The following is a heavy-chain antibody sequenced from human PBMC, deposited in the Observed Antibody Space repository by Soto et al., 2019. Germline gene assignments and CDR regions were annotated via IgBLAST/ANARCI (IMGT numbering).Heavy chain of an antibody. CDR2: IRGTGGET. V-gene: IGHV3-23*01. CDR3: AQDRGWGVVSPSHDY. CDR1: GFTFRNFV. D-gene: IGHD2-21*01. J-gene: IGHJ4*02. Sequence: EVQLLESGGGIVQPGGSLRVSCVASGFTFRNFVMSWVRQAPGKGLEWVSAIRGTGGETFYADSVRGRFTISSDNSKNTLYLQMHSLRDEDTALYFCAQDRGWGVVSPSHDYWGQGTLVTVSS.